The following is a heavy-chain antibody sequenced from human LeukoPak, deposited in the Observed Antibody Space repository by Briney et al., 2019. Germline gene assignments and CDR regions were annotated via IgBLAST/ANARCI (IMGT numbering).Heavy chain of an antibody. Sequence: GGSLRLSCAASGFTFSSYAMSWVRQAPGKGLEWVSAISGSGGSTYYADSVKGRFTISRDNSKNTLYLQMNSLRAEDTAVYYCAKPPIPTTTVTTYYFDYWGQGTLVAVSS. CDR3: AKPPIPTTTVTTYYFDY. CDR1: GFTFSSYA. V-gene: IGHV3-23*01. CDR2: ISGSGGST. J-gene: IGHJ4*02. D-gene: IGHD4-17*01.